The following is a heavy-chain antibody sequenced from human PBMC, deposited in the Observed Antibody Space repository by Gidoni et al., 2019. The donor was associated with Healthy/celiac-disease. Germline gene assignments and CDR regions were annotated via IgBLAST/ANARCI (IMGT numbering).Heavy chain of an antibody. D-gene: IGHD3-9*01. J-gene: IGHJ4*02. CDR2: ISSSSSYI. CDR1: GFTFSSYS. V-gene: IGHV3-21*01. Sequence: EVQLVESGGGLVKPGGSLRLSCAASGFTFSSYSMNWVRQAPGKGLEWVSSISSSSSYIYYADSVKGRFTISRDNAKNSLYLQMNSLRAEDTAVYYCARDPSGITIFLNTNYYFDYWGQGTLVTVSS. CDR3: ARDPSGITIFLNTNYYFDY.